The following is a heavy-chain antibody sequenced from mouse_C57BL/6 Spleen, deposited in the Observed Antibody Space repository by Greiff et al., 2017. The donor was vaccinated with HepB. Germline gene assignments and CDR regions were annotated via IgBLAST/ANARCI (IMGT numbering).Heavy chain of an antibody. Sequence: EVNLVESGGGLVKPGGSLKLSCAASGFTFSSYAMSWVRQTPEKRLEWVATISDGGSYTYYPDNVKGRFTISRDNAKNNLYLHMSHLKSEDTAMYYCARDDYGRNYFDYWGQGTTLTVSS. CDR3: ARDDYGRNYFDY. J-gene: IGHJ2*01. V-gene: IGHV5-4*01. CDR1: GFTFSSYA. CDR2: ISDGGSYT. D-gene: IGHD2-4*01.